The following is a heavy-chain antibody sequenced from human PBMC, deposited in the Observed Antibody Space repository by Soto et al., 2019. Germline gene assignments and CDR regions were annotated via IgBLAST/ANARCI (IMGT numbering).Heavy chain of an antibody. Sequence: PSKTLSLTCTVSGGSVSSGDYFWSWLRQSPGKRLEWIAYIYYSGSTNYNPSLKSRATISVDTSKSQVSLTLTSMTAADAALYYCARSPNYYYYGFDVWGQGPAVTVSS. J-gene: IGHJ6*02. D-gene: IGHD3-10*01. CDR3: ARSPNYYYYGFDV. V-gene: IGHV4-61*08. CDR2: IYYSGST. CDR1: GGSVSSGDYF.